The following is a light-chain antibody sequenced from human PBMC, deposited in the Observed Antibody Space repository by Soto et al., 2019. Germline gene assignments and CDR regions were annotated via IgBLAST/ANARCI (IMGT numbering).Light chain of an antibody. Sequence: EIVLTQSPGTLSLSPGERATLSCRASQSVSSSYLAWYQQKPGQAPRLLIYDASSRATGIPDRFSGSGSGTDVTLTISRLEPEDFAVYYCQQYGSYPITFGQGTRLEIK. J-gene: IGKJ5*01. V-gene: IGKV3-20*01. CDR2: DAS. CDR1: QSVSSSY. CDR3: QQYGSYPIT.